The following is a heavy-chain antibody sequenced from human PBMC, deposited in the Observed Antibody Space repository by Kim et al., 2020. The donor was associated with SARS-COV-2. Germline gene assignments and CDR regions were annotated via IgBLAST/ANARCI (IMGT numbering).Heavy chain of an antibody. CDR1: GFTFDTYA. CDR2: ISGNGVNK. J-gene: IGHJ6*01. CDR3: AKVVVMDGYNYYYYYGM. D-gene: IGHD3-22*01. Sequence: GGSLRLSCVASGFTFDTYAMSWVRQAPGKGLEWVSVISGNGVNKFYADSVRGRLTVSRDNSKNTLYLQMNSLRDEETALYYCAKVVVMDGYNYYYYYGM. V-gene: IGHV3-23*01.